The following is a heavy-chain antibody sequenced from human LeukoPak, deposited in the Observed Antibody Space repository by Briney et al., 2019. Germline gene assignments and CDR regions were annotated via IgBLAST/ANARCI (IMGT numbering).Heavy chain of an antibody. CDR3: ARRLSTYSSSPYFDY. CDR2: IYDSGST. D-gene: IGHD6-6*01. J-gene: IGHJ4*02. CDR1: GGSIRSSYYY. V-gene: IGHV4-39*01. Sequence: MPSETLSLTCTVSGGSIRSSYYYWGWIRQPPGKGLEWIGSIYDSGSTYYNPSLKSRVTISVDTSKNQFSLKLSSVTAADTAVYYCARRLSTYSSSPYFDYWGQGTLVTVSS.